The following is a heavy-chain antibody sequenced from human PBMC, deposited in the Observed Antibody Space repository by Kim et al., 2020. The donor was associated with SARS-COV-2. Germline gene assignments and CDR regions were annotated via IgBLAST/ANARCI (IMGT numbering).Heavy chain of an antibody. Sequence: GGSLRLSCAASGFTFSGYWMHWVRQVPGKGLVWVSRINTDGTATTYADSVQGRFTISRDNAKNTLYLQMNSLTADDTAVYYCTRGGADGGYSIWGCWGQGTLVTVSS. V-gene: IGHV3-74*01. CDR1: GFTFSGYW. CDR2: INTDGTAT. J-gene: IGHJ4*02. D-gene: IGHD2-21*02. CDR3: TRGGADGGYSIWGC.